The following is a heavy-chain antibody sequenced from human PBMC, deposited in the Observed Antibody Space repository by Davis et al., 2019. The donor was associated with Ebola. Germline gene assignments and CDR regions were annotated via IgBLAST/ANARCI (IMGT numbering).Heavy chain of an antibody. CDR1: GFTFSTYS. D-gene: IGHD5-24*01. V-gene: IGHV3-21*04. CDR2: ISSDSDYI. J-gene: IGHJ4*02. CDR3: ARGSGYNYWGD. Sequence: GESLKISCAASGFTFSTYSMSWVRQAPGKGLEWVSSISSDSDYIYYADSAKGRFTISRDNAKNSLYLQMNSLTAEDTAVYYCARGSGYNYWGDWGQGTLVTVSS.